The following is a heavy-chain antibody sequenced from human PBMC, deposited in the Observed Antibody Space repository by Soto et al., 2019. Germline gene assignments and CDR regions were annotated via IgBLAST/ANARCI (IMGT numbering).Heavy chain of an antibody. D-gene: IGHD1-26*01. CDR3: AREDILGTRSFDY. V-gene: IGHV3-48*02. CDR2: ISSNSVTI. J-gene: IGHJ4*02. CDR1: GFIFSKYS. Sequence: PGGSLRLSGGASGFIFSKYSMNWVRQAPGKGLEWLSYISSNSVTIYYADSVRGRFTIFRDNAKNSLYLQMNSLRDEDTAVYYCAREDILGTRSFDYWGQGALVTVSS.